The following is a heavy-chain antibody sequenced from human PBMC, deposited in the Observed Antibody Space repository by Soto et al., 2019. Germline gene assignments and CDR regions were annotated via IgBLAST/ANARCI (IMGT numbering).Heavy chain of an antibody. CDR3: AADYXRHNSLNGYYYSYGMDV. J-gene: IGHJ6*02. V-gene: IGHV3-23*01. Sequence: PGGSLRLSCAASGITFSTYALSWVRRAHGKGLEWVSTIGSNGADKQYADFVKGRFTVSRDSSKSTLSLQMNSLRAEDTAVYYCAADYXRHNSLNGYYYSYGMDVWGQGTTVTVSS. D-gene: IGHD4-17*01. CDR2: IGSNGADK. CDR1: GITFSTYA.